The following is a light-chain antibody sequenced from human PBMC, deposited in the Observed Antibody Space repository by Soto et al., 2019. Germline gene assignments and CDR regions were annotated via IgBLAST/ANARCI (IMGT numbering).Light chain of an antibody. CDR3: QQDYNLPMYT. V-gene: IGKV3D-7*01. J-gene: IGKJ2*01. Sequence: PGERVTLSCRASQRVSSSYLTWYQQKPGQASRLLIYGASTRATSIPARFSGSGSGTDFTLTISSLQPEDFAVYYCQQDYNLPMYTFGQGTKLEIK. CDR2: GAS. CDR1: QRVSSSY.